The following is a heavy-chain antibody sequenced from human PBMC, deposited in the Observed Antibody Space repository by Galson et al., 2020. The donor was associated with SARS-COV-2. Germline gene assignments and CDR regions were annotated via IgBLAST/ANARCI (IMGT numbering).Heavy chain of an antibody. V-gene: IGHV3-21*01. Sequence: GESLKISCAASGFTFSSYSMNWVRQAPGKGLEWVSSISSSSSYIYYADSVKGRFTISRDNAKNSLYLQMNSLRAEDTAVYYCARDIAMEGGYSSSWRYYYYYYYMDVWGKGTTVTVSS. CDR3: ARDIAMEGGYSSSWRYYYYYYYMDV. CDR1: GFTFSSYS. J-gene: IGHJ6*03. CDR2: ISSSSSYI. D-gene: IGHD6-13*01.